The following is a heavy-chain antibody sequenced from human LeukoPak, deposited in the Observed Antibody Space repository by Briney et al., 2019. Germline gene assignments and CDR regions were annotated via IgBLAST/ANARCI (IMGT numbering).Heavy chain of an antibody. CDR2: VYYNGYT. D-gene: IGHD6-13*01. CDR1: GGSINDYY. CDR3: ARLSRVGVAGTYGYHSMDI. V-gene: IGHV4-59*13. J-gene: IGHJ6*02. Sequence: SETLSLTCTVSGGSINDYYWSWVRRPPGKGLEWIGYVYYNGYTSYNPSLSSRVTISADTSNNQFSLKLSSVTAADTAVYYCARLSRVGVAGTYGYHSMDIWGQGTTVTVSS.